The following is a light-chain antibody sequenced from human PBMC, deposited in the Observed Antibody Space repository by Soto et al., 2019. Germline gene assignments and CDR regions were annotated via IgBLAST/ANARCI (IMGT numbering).Light chain of an antibody. V-gene: IGKV1-5*03. CDR3: QHYNSYSEA. CDR1: QSISSW. CDR2: KAS. Sequence: DIQSPQSPSTVSASVVDRVPITVRASQSISSWLAWYQQKTGKAPKLLIYKASTLESGVPSRFSCSGSGTEFPLTISSLQTDDGATYYCQHYNSYSEAFGQGNKV. J-gene: IGKJ1*01.